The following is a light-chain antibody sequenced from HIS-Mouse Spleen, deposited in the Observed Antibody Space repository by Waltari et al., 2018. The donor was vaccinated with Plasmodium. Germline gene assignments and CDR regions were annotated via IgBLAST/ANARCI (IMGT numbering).Light chain of an antibody. CDR1: SLRSYY. Sequence: SSELTQDPVVSVALGQTVRITCQGDSLRSYYASWYQQKPGQAPVLVIYGKNNRPSGIPDRFSGSSSGNTASWTITGAQAEDEADYYCNSRDSSGNHQVFGGGTKLTVL. J-gene: IGLJ3*02. V-gene: IGLV3-19*01. CDR2: GKN. CDR3: NSRDSSGNHQV.